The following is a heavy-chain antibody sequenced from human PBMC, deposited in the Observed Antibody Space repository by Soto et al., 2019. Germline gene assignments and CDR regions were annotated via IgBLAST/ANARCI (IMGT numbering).Heavy chain of an antibody. D-gene: IGHD3-22*01. V-gene: IGHV1-45*02. CDR1: GNTFMYLY. J-gene: IGHJ4*02. CDR3: ASGRYDSSGYFDY. CDR2: VTPFNGNT. Sequence: RASVKVSCKGSGNTFMYLYLHWVRQAPGQALEWMGWVTPFNGNTKYAPRFQDRVTFTGDSSMSTAYMDLRSLTPEDTAMYYCASGRYDSSGYFDYWGPGTLVTVSS.